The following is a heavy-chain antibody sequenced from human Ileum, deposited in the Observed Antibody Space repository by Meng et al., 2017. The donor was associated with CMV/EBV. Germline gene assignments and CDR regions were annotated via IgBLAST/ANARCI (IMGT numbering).Heavy chain of an antibody. CDR1: GFTFSSYW. J-gene: IGHJ4*02. CDR3: ARLTYAVAGFWTGYPPHYFDY. Sequence: GESLKTSCAASGFTFSSYWMSWVRQAPGKGLEWVANIKQDGGEKYYVDSVKGRFTISRDNAKNSLFLLMNSLRAEDTALYYCARLTYAVAGFWTGYPPHYFDYWGQGTLVTVSS. D-gene: IGHD3/OR15-3a*01. CDR2: IKQDGGEK. V-gene: IGHV3-7*01.